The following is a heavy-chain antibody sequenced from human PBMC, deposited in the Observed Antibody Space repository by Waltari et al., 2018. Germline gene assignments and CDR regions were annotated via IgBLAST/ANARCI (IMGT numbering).Heavy chain of an antibody. CDR2: IKPDGSGK. V-gene: IGHV3-7*03. CDR1: GFSFSSYW. Sequence: EVQLVESGGGLVQPGGSLRLSCAASGFSFSSYWMTWFRQAPGTGLEWVATIKPDGSGKFYVDSLKGRFSISRDNAKNSLYLQMNSLRAEDTAIFYCARMGAGRAPDYWGQGTLVTVSS. J-gene: IGHJ4*02. D-gene: IGHD3-16*01. CDR3: ARMGAGRAPDY.